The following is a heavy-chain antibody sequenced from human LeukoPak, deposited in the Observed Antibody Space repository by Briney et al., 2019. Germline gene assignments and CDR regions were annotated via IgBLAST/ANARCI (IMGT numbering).Heavy chain of an antibody. Sequence: GSSVNVSCKASGFTXTSSAVQGVRQARGQRLEWIGWIVFGSGNTNYAQKFQERVTITRDMSTSTAYMELSSLRSEDTAVYYCAAGKLIGYCSSTSCSPPGYYGMDVWGQGTTVTVSS. CDR2: IVFGSGNT. D-gene: IGHD2-2*01. J-gene: IGHJ6*02. CDR3: AAGKLIGYCSSTSCSPPGYYGMDV. CDR1: GFTXTSSA. V-gene: IGHV1-58*01.